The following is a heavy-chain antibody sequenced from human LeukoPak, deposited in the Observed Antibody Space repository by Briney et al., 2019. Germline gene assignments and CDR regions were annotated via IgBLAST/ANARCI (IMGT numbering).Heavy chain of an antibody. CDR3: TRGGYKRADC. J-gene: IGHJ4*02. CDR1: GFTFSDYY. D-gene: IGHD2-2*02. CDR2: IGSGDPTT. Sequence: GRSLRLSCVASGFTFSDYYMSWIRQAPGKGLEWVSYIGSGDPTTYYADSVKGRFTVSRDNAENSLYLQMNSLRAEDTAVYYCTRGGYKRADCWGQGTLVTVSS. V-gene: IGHV3-11*01.